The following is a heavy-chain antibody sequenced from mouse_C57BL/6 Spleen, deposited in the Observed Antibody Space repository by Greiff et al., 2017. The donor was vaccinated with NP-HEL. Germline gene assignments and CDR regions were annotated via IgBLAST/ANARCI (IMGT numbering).Heavy chain of an antibody. CDR2: ISYDGSN. V-gene: IGHV3-6*01. CDR1: GYSITSGYY. CDR3: ARSYYGSPWFAY. D-gene: IGHD1-1*01. J-gene: IGHJ3*01. Sequence: DVKLQESGPGLVKPSQSLSLTCSVTGYSITSGYYWNWIRQFPGNKLEWMGYISYDGSNNYNPSLKNRISITRDTSKNQFFLKLNSVTTEDTATYYCARSYYGSPWFAYWGQGTLVTVSA.